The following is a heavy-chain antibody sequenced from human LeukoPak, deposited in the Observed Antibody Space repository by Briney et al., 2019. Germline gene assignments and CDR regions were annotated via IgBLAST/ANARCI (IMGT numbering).Heavy chain of an antibody. CDR1: GFTLSSCA. CDR2: ISDNGDYT. CDR3: ARGAGSIDY. V-gene: IGHV3-23*01. Sequence: GGSLRLSCVASGFTLSSCAMNWVRQAPGKGLEWVSVISDNGDYTYYADSVKGRFTISRDNSKNTLYLQMNSLRAEDTAVYYCARGAGSIDYWGQGTLVTVSS. J-gene: IGHJ4*02.